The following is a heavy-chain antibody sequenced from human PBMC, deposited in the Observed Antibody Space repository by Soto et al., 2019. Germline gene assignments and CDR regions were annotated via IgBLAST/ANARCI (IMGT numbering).Heavy chain of an antibody. CDR2: ISGSGGST. V-gene: IGHV3-23*01. D-gene: IGHD3-10*01. CDR1: GFTFSSYA. J-gene: IGHJ3*02. CDR3: AKDHFRSGKNYYGSDPDAFDI. Sequence: GGSLRLSCAASGFTFSSYAMSWVRQAPGKGLEWVSAISGSGGSTYYADSVKGRFTISRDNSKNTLYLQMNSLRAEDTAVYYCAKDHFRSGKNYYGSDPDAFDIWGQGTMVTVSS.